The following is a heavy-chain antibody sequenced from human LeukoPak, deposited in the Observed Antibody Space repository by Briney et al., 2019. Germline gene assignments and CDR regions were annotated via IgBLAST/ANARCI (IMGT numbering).Heavy chain of an antibody. CDR2: ISWNSGSI. D-gene: IGHD5-18*01. CDR3: AKAPLRGYSYGSFDY. Sequence: GGSLRLSCAASGFTFDDYAMHWVRQAPGKGLEWFSGISWNSGSIGYADSVKGRFTISRDNAKNSLYLQMNSLRAEDTALYYCAKAPLRGYSYGSFDYWGQGTLVTVSS. CDR1: GFTFDDYA. J-gene: IGHJ4*02. V-gene: IGHV3-9*01.